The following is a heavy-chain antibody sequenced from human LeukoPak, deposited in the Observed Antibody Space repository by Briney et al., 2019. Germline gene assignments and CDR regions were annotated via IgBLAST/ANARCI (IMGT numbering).Heavy chain of an antibody. V-gene: IGHV4-34*01. CDR3: ARGRDPY. Sequence: NPSETLSLTCAVYGGPFSGYYWTWIRQPPGRGLEWIGEINRSGSTNYNPSLKSRVTISVDTSKSQFSLKLNSVTAADTAMYYCARGRDPYWGQGTLVTVSS. CDR1: GGPFSGYY. CDR2: INRSGST. D-gene: IGHD5-24*01. J-gene: IGHJ4*02.